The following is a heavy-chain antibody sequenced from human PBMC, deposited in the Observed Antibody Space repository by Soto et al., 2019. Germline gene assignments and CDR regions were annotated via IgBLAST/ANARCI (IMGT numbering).Heavy chain of an antibody. CDR1: GYTFSTYY. Sequence: QVRLVQSGTVVTEPGASVKVSCKASGYTFSTYYISWVRQAPGQGLQWLGWISGFNGNTFSSQEVQDRVVMTMDTSTTTAYMELTSLRAADTAVYYCARDDAISGRARAFDGWGQGTLFIVSS. CDR3: ARDDAISGRARAFDG. D-gene: IGHD6-25*01. CDR2: ISGFNGNT. V-gene: IGHV1-18*01. J-gene: IGHJ3*01.